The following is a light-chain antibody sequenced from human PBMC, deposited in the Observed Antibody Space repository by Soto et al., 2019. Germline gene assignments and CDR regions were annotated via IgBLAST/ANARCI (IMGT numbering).Light chain of an antibody. CDR1: QSASSSY. CDR3: QQYGSSPFT. V-gene: IGKV3-20*01. CDR2: DAS. Sequence: EIVLTQSPGTLSLSPGERATLSCRASQSASSSYLAWYQQKPGQAPRLLIYDASSRATGIPDRFSGSGSGTDFTLTISRLEPEDFAVYYCQQYGSSPFTFGPGTKVDIK. J-gene: IGKJ3*01.